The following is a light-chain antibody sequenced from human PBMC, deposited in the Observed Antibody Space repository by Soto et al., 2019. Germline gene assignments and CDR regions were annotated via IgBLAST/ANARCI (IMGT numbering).Light chain of an antibody. CDR1: ISDVGSYSY. CDR2: GVT. CDR3: SAFASSSTLV. J-gene: IGLJ3*02. Sequence: QSALTQPASVSGSPGQSITISCTGSISDVGSYSYVSWYQQHPGKAPQLMIYGVTNRPSGISSRFSGSKSGNTASLTISGLQPEDEADYYCSAFASSSTLVFGGGTKLTVL. V-gene: IGLV2-14*01.